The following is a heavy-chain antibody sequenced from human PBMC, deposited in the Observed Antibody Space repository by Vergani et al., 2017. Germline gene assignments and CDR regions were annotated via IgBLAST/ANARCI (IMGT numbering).Heavy chain of an antibody. J-gene: IGHJ6*02. V-gene: IGHV1-69*17. CDR3: ARDRLRSPYTYYYYGMDV. CDR1: GGTFSSYA. D-gene: IGHD2-15*01. Sequence: QVQLVQSGAEVKKPGSSVKVSCKASGGTFSSYAISWVRQAPGQGLEWMGGIIPIFGIANYAQKFQGRVTITADKSTSTAYMELSSLRSEDTAVYYCARDRLRSPYTYYYYGMDVWGQGTTVTVSS. CDR2: IIPIFGIA.